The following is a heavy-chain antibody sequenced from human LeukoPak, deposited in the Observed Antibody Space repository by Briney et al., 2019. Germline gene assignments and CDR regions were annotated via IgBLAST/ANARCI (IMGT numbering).Heavy chain of an antibody. J-gene: IGHJ4*02. CDR1: GFTFSNHP. CDR2: VSSSGGST. CDR3: ATNAMELHY. D-gene: IGHD1-7*01. V-gene: IGHV3-23*01. Sequence: PGGSLRLSCAASGFTFSNHPMTWVRQAPGQGLEWVLTVSSSGGSTYYADSVKGRFTISRDNSKNTLFLQMNSLRSEDTAVYYCATNAMELHYWGQGTLVTVSS.